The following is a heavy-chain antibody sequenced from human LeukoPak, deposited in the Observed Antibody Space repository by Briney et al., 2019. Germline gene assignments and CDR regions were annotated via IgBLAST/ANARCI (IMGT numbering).Heavy chain of an antibody. CDR2: INTSGGTT. D-gene: IGHD5-18*01. CDR1: GFTFSSYG. J-gene: IGHJ3*02. CDR3: AKDPPTVMANAFHI. Sequence: GGSLRLSCAASGFTFSSYGMSWVRQAPGKGLEWVSGINTSGGTTYYADSVKGRFTISRDNSKNTLYLQMNSLRADDTAAYYCAKDPPTVMANAFHIWGQETMVTVSS. V-gene: IGHV3-23*01.